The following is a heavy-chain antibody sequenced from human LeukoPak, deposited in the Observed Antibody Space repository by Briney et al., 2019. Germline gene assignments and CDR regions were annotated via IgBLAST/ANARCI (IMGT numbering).Heavy chain of an antibody. J-gene: IGHJ5*02. V-gene: IGHV1-18*01. CDR1: GYTFTSYG. CDR2: ISAYNGNT. CDR3: ARDLNGEVIAGYNWFDP. D-gene: IGHD4-17*01. Sequence: AASVNVSCKASGYTFTSYGIRWVRQAPGQGLEWMGWISAYNGNTNYAQKLQGRVTMTTDTSTSTAYMELRSLRSDDTVVYYCARDLNGEVIAGYNWFDPWGQGTLVTVSS.